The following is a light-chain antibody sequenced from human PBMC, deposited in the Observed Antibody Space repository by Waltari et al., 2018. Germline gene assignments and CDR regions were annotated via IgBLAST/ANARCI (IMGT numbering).Light chain of an antibody. J-gene: IGLJ2*01. CDR2: EVN. Sequence: QSALTQPASVSGSPGQSITISCTGPGSDVGTYNLVSWYQQHPGKSPKLMIYEVNKRPSGVSNRFSGSKSGDTASLTISGLQAEDEADYYCCSSAGSGTFVIFGGGTKLTVL. CDR3: CSSAGSGTFVI. CDR1: GSDVGTYNL. V-gene: IGLV2-23*02.